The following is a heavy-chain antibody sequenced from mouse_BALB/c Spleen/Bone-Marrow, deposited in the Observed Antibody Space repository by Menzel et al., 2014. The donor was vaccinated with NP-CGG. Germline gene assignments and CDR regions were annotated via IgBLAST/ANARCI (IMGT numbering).Heavy chain of an antibody. CDR3: VLRWFAY. V-gene: IGHV5-4*02. CDR2: ISDGGSYT. Sequence: DVMLVESGGGLVKPGGSLKLSCAASGFTFSDYYMYWVRQTPEKRLEWVATISDGGSYTYYPDNVKGRFTISRDNAKNNLYLQMSSLKSEDTAMYYCVLRWFAYWGQGTLVTVSA. D-gene: IGHD1-1*01. CDR1: GFTFSDYY. J-gene: IGHJ3*01.